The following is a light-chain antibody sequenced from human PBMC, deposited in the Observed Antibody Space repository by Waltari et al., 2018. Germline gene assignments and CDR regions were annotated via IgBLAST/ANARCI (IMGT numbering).Light chain of an antibody. J-gene: IGLJ3*02. Sequence: QSALTQPASVSGSPGQSITISCTGTSSDIGADDNVFWYQQHPGKAPKLMIYDVAKRPSGVSNRFSGSKSGYTASLTISGLQAEDEADYHCSAYRGSFTLVFGGGTKVTVL. CDR2: DVA. CDR3: SAYRGSFTLV. CDR1: SSDIGADDN. V-gene: IGLV2-14*03.